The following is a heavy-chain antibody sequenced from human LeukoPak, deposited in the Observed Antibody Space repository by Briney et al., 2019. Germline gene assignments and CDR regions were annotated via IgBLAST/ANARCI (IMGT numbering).Heavy chain of an antibody. V-gene: IGHV1-2*02. CDR1: GYTFTDYY. CDR2: ISSSSGGT. Sequence: GASVKVSCKASGYTFTDYYMHWVRQAPGQGREWMGWISSSSGGTNYAQKFQGRVTMTRDTSTGTAYMELSRLRSDDTAMYYCARDVLTTFGYFSAADDFWGQGTLVTVSS. D-gene: IGHD3-10*02. J-gene: IGHJ4*02. CDR3: ARDVLTTFGYFSAADDF.